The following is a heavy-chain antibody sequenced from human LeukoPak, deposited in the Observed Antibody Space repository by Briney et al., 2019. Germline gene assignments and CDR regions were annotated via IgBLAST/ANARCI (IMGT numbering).Heavy chain of an antibody. D-gene: IGHD3-16*01. Sequence: SETLSLTCAVYGGSFSGYYWSWIRQPPGKGLEWIGEINHSGSTDYNPSLKSRVTISVDTSKNQFSLKLSSVTAADTAVYYCAREYASGGKRAFDIWGQGTMVTVSS. V-gene: IGHV4-34*01. J-gene: IGHJ3*02. CDR1: GGSFSGYY. CDR2: INHSGST. CDR3: AREYASGGKRAFDI.